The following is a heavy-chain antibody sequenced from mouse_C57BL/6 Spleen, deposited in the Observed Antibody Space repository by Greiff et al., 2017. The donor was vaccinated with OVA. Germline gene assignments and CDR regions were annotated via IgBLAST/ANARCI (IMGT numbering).Heavy chain of an antibody. CDR2: IYPGSGST. J-gene: IGHJ4*01. CDR1: GYTFTSYW. Sequence: VQLQQPGAELVKPGASVKMSCKASGYTFTSYWITWVKQRPGQGLEWIGDIYPGSGSTNYNEKFKSKATLTVDTSSSTAYMQLSSLTSEDSAVYYCARRGVVANYAMDYWGQGTSVTVSS. V-gene: IGHV1-55*01. CDR3: ARRGVVANYAMDY. D-gene: IGHD1-1*01.